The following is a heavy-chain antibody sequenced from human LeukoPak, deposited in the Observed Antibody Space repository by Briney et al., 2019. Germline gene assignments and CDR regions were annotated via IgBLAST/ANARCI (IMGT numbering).Heavy chain of an antibody. CDR2: IYYSGST. CDR1: GGSISSYY. Sequence: PSETLSLTCTVSGGSISSYYWSWIRQPPGKGLEWIGYIYYSGSTNYNPSLKSRVTISVDTSKNQFSLKLSSVTAADTAVYYCASLPMVRGVIPPYYFDYWGQGTLVTVSS. CDR3: ASLPMVRGVIPPYYFDY. J-gene: IGHJ4*02. D-gene: IGHD3-10*01. V-gene: IGHV4-59*08.